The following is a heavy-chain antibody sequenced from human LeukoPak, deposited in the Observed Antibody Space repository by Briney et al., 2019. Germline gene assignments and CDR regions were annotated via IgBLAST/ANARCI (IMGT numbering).Heavy chain of an antibody. Sequence: QSGGSLRLSCAASGFTFSSYSMNWVRQAPGKGLEWVSYISSSSSTIYYADSVKGRFTISRDNAKNSLYLQMNSLRDEDTAVYYCARDARPYHYYGLDVWGQGTTVTVSS. CDR2: ISSSSSTI. V-gene: IGHV3-48*02. J-gene: IGHJ6*02. D-gene: IGHD3-16*02. CDR1: GFTFSSYS. CDR3: ARDARPYHYYGLDV.